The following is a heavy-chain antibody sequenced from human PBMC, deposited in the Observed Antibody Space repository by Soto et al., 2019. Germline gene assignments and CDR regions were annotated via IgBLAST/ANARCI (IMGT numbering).Heavy chain of an antibody. CDR2: ISAYNGNT. CDR1: GYTVTSYD. CDR3: ARANGGRGYSSSSYSGY. J-gene: IGHJ4*02. V-gene: IGHV1-18*01. D-gene: IGHD6-13*01. Sequence: PSVKIYCKASGYTVTSYDIIWVRQAHGQGLEWMGWISAYNGNTNYAQKLQGRVTMTTDTSTSTAYMELRSLRSDDTAVYYCARANGGRGYSSSSYSGYWGQGTLVTVSS.